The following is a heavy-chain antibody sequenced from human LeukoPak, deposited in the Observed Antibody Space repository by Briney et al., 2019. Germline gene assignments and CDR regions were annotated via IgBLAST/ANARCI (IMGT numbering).Heavy chain of an antibody. J-gene: IGHJ3*02. CDR2: INPNSGGT. D-gene: IGHD2-15*01. CDR1: GYTFTGYY. V-gene: IGHV1-2*02. Sequence: ASVKVSCKASGYTFTGYYMHWVRQAPGQGLEWMGWINPNSGGTNYAQKFQGRVTMTRDTSISTAYMELSRLRSDDTAVYYCARKLVVANAFDIWGQGTMVTVSS. CDR3: ARKLVVANAFDI.